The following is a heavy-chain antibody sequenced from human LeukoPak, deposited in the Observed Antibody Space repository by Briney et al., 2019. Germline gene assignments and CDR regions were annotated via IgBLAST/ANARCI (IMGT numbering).Heavy chain of an antibody. Sequence: PGGSLRLSCAASGFTFSSYAMSWVRQAPGKGLEWVSAISGSGGSTYYADSVKGRFTISRDNSKNMLYLQMNSLRAEDTAVYYCAKGPRGFYGMDVWGQGTTVTVSS. V-gene: IGHV3-23*01. CDR2: ISGSGGST. D-gene: IGHD3-16*01. CDR1: GFTFSSYA. J-gene: IGHJ6*02. CDR3: AKGPRGFYGMDV.